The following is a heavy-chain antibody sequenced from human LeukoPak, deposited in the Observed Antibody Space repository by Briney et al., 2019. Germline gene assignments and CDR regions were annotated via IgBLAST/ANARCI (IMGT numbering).Heavy chain of an antibody. CDR1: GYNFNNYV. CDR3: AIPPPDPPGAPAPPHY. J-gene: IGHJ4*02. Sequence: ASVKVSCKTSGYNFNNYVVIWMRQAPGQGLEWMGWMSPVTLNPTYAQGFRGRFVFSLDTSVNTAYLQISGLKTEDTAVYYCAIPPPDPPGAPAPPHYWGQGTLVTVSS. D-gene: IGHD3-10*01. V-gene: IGHV7-4-1*02. CDR2: MSPVTLNP.